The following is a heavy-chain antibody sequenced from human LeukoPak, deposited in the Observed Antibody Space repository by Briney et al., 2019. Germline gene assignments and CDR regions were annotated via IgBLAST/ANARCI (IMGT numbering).Heavy chain of an antibody. CDR2: IYTTGTT. D-gene: IGHD2-2*02. CDR1: GGSINSGSYY. CDR3: ARCTSTSCYNFDY. Sequence: PSEILSLTCTVSGGSINSGSYYWNWIRQSAGKGLEWIGHIYTTGTTNCNPSLKSRVTISLDTSKNQFSLKLNSVTAADTAVYYCARCTSTSCYNFDYWGQGTLVTVSS. J-gene: IGHJ4*02. V-gene: IGHV4-61*09.